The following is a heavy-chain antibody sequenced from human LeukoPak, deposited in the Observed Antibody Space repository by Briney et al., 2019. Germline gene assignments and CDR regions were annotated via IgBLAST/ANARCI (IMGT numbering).Heavy chain of an antibody. Sequence: GGSLRLSCAASGFTFSSYDMHWVRQVTGKGLEWVSAVGTVGDTYYPGSVKGRFTVSRENARNSLYLQMNSLRAGDTAVYYCARVRTGSVGYYGMEVWGQGTTVTVSS. CDR1: GFTFSSYD. D-gene: IGHD1-26*01. V-gene: IGHV3-13*01. J-gene: IGHJ6*02. CDR2: VGTVGDT. CDR3: ARVRTGSVGYYGMEV.